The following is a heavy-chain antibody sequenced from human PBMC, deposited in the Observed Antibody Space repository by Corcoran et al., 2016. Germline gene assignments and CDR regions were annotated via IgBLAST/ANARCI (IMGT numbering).Heavy chain of an antibody. CDR1: GYSFTSYW. CDR3: AIQIGGSPFYYYYYGMDV. J-gene: IGHJ6*02. Sequence: EVQLVQSGAEVKKPGESLKISCKGSGYSFTSYWIGWVRQMPGNGLEWMGIIYPGDSDTRYSLSFQGQVTISADKSISTAYLQWSSLQASDTAMYYCAIQIGGSPFYYYYYGMDVWGQGTTVTVSS. CDR2: IYPGDSDT. V-gene: IGHV5-51*01. D-gene: IGHD1-26*01.